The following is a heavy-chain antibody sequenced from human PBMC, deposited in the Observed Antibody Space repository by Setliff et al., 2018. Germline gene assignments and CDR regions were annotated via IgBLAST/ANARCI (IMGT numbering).Heavy chain of an antibody. J-gene: IGHJ3*02. D-gene: IGHD6-13*01. V-gene: IGHV4-4*02. Sequence: SETLSLTCAVSGDSISSGNWWSWVRQPPEKGLEWIGEINHSGNTNYNPSLKSRVTISVDKSTNQFSLKLNSVTAADTAVYYCVKGGQQEAPYAFDMWGQGTMVTVSS. CDR2: INHSGNT. CDR1: GDSISSGNW. CDR3: VKGGQQEAPYAFDM.